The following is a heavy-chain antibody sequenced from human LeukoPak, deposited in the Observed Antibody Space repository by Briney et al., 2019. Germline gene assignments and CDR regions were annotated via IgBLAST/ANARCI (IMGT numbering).Heavy chain of an antibody. Sequence: PSETLSLTCTVSGGSISSYYWSWIRQPPAKGLEWIGYIYYSGSTNYNPSLKSRVTISVDTSKNQFSLKLSSVTAADTAVYYCARLPGDGPDYWGQGTLVTVSS. V-gene: IGHV4-59*08. CDR2: IYYSGST. D-gene: IGHD5-24*01. J-gene: IGHJ4*02. CDR3: ARLPGDGPDY. CDR1: GGSISSYY.